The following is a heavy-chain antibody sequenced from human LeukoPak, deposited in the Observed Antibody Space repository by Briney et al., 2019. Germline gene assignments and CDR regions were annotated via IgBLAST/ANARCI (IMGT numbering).Heavy chain of an antibody. D-gene: IGHD3-3*01. CDR2: IIPIFGTA. CDR1: GGTFSSYA. V-gene: IGHV1-69*13. Sequence: SVKVSCKASGGTFSSYAISWVRQAPGQGLEWMGGIIPIFGTANYAQKFQGRVTITADESTSTAYMELSSLRSEDTAVYYCARSKPEYYDFWSGSNWFDPWGQGTLVTVSS. J-gene: IGHJ5*02. CDR3: ARSKPEYYDFWSGSNWFDP.